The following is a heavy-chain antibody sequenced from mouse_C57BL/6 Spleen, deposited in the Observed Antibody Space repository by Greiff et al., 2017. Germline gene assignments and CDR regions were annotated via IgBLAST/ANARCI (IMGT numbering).Heavy chain of an antibody. J-gene: IGHJ2*01. V-gene: IGHV1-50*01. CDR3: ARNSYVDY. CDR2: IDPSDSYT. CDR1: GYTFTSYW. Sequence: QVQLQQPGAELVKPGASVKLSCKASGYTFTSYWMQWVKQRPGQGLEWIGEIDPSDSYTNYNQKFKGKATLTVNTSSSTAYMQLSSLTSEDSAVYYCARNSYVDYWGQGTTLTVSS.